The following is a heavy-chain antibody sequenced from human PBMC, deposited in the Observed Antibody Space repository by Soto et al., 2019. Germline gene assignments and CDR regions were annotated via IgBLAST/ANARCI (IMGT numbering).Heavy chain of an antibody. V-gene: IGHV1-18*01. J-gene: IGHJ6*02. CDR1: GYTFTSYG. CDR3: ARDSSGWYELNYYYYGMDV. D-gene: IGHD6-19*01. Sequence: AASVKVSCKASGYTFTSYGISWVRQAPGQGLEWMGWISAYNGNTNYAQKLQGRVTMTTDTSTSTAYMELRSLRSDDTAVYYCARDSSGWYELNYYYYGMDVWGQGTTVTVSS. CDR2: ISAYNGNT.